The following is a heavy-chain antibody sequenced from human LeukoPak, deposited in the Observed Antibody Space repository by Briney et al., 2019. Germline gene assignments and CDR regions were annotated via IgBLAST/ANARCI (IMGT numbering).Heavy chain of an antibody. D-gene: IGHD4-17*01. CDR1: GYTFTSYD. CDR2: MNPNSGNT. CDR3: ARTAILYGDVNLDY. J-gene: IGHJ4*02. V-gene: IGHV1-8*01. Sequence: ASVKVSCKASGYTFTSYDINWVRQATGQGLEWMGWMNPNSGNTGYAQKFQGRVTMTRNTSISTAYMELSSLRSEDTAVYYCARTAILYGDVNLDYWGQGTLVTVSS.